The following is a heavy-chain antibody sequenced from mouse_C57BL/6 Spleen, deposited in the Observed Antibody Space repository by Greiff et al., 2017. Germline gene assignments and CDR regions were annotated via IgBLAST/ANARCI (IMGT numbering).Heavy chain of an antibody. D-gene: IGHD2-4*01. CDR1: GYAFSSSW. Sequence: VQLQQSGPELVKPGASVKISCKASGYAFSSSWMNWVKQRPGKGLEWIGRIYPGDGDTNYNGKFKGKATLTADKSSSTAYMQLSSLTSEDSAVYFCARDYDGNWFAYWGQGTLVTVSA. J-gene: IGHJ3*01. V-gene: IGHV1-82*01. CDR3: ARDYDGNWFAY. CDR2: IYPGDGDT.